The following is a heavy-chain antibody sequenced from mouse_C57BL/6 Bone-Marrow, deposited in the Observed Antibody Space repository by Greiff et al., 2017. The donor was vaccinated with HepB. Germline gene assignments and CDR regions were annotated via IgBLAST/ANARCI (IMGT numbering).Heavy chain of an antibody. Sequence: EVHLVESGPGLVKPSQSLSLTCSVTGYSITSGYYWNWIRKFPGNKLEWMGYISYDGSNNYNPSLKNRISITRDTSKNQFFLKLNSVTTEDTATYYCAREGYWDMDYWGQGTSVTVSS. J-gene: IGHJ4*01. CDR2: ISYDGSN. V-gene: IGHV3-6*01. CDR3: AREGYWDMDY. CDR1: GYSITSGYY. D-gene: IGHD2-3*01.